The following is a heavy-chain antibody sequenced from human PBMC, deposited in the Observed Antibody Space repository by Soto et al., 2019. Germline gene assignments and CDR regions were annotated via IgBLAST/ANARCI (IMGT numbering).Heavy chain of an antibody. J-gene: IGHJ4*02. CDR3: AWAAAGTGPVDY. V-gene: IGHV1-3*01. CDR1: GYTFTSYA. CDR2: INAGNGNT. Sequence: GASVKVSCKASGYTFTSYAMHWVRQAPGQRLEWMGWINAGNGNTKYSQKFQGRVTITRDTSASTAYMELSSLRSEDTAVYYCAWAAAGTGPVDYWGQGTLVTVSS. D-gene: IGHD6-13*01.